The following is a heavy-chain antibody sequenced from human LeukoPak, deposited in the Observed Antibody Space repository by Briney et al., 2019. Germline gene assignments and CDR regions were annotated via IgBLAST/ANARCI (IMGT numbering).Heavy chain of an antibody. V-gene: IGHV3-53*04. CDR3: ARDRGDSSGYYYD. D-gene: IGHD3-22*01. CDR2: IYSGGST. J-gene: IGHJ4*02. CDR1: GFTVSSNY. Sequence: GGSLRLSCAASGFTVSSNYMSWVRQAPGKGLEWVSVIYSGGSTYYADSVKGRFAISRHNSKNTLYLQMNSLRAEDTAVYYCARDRGDSSGYYYDWGQGTLVTVSS.